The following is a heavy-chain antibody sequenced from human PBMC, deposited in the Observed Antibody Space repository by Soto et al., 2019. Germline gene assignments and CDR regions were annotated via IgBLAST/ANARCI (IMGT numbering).Heavy chain of an antibody. CDR1: GDSITTGGFY. D-gene: IGHD3-22*01. CDR2: IYSGGST. J-gene: IGHJ4*02. V-gene: IGHV4-30-4*08. CDR3: ASSDRSGFGFDY. Sequence: SEPLSLTCTVSGDSITTGGFYWNWIRHHPDKGLEWIGYIYSGGSTVYLPSLKSRLTMSLDTSNNQFSLNLRSVTAADTALYYCASSDRSGFGFDYWGQGTLVTVSS.